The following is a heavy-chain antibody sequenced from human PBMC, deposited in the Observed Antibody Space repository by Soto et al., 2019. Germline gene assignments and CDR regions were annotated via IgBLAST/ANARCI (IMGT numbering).Heavy chain of an antibody. CDR3: ARTVDNYYGSGSYYKARRYYYGMDV. Sequence: GESLKISCKGSVYSFTSYWISWVRQMPGKGLEWMGRIDPSDSYTNYSPSFQGHVTISADKSISTAYLQWSSLKASDTAMYYCARTVDNYYGSGSYYKARRYYYGMDVWGQGTTVTVSS. J-gene: IGHJ6*02. D-gene: IGHD3-10*01. CDR2: IDPSDSYT. V-gene: IGHV5-10-1*01. CDR1: VYSFTSYW.